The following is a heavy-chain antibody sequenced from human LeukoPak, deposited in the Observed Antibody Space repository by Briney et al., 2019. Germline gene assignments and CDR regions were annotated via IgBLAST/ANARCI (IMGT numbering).Heavy chain of an antibody. CDR2: IYYSGST. CDR1: GGSISSSSYY. J-gene: IGHJ6*02. V-gene: IGHV4-39*01. D-gene: IGHD6-13*01. Sequence: SETLSLTCTVSGGSISSSSYYWGWIRQPPGKGLVWIGSIYYSGSTYYNPSVKSRVTISVDTSKNQFSLKLSSVTAADTAVYYCARAGYSSSWYGYYYYYYGMDVWGQGTTVTVSS. CDR3: ARAGYSSSWYGYYYYYYGMDV.